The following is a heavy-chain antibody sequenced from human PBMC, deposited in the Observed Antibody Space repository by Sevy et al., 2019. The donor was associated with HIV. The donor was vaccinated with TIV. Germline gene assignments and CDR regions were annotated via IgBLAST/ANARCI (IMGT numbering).Heavy chain of an antibody. J-gene: IGHJ6*02. CDR2: INHSGST. CDR3: ARGPHTLVVVIAAYYYGMDV. CDR1: GGSFSGYY. Sequence: SETLSLTCAVYGGSFSGYYWSWIRQPPGKGLEWIGEINHSGSTNYNPSLKSRVTISVDTSKNQFSLKLSSVTAADTAVYYCARGPHTLVVVIAAYYYGMDVWGRGTTVTVSS. V-gene: IGHV4-34*01. D-gene: IGHD2-21*01.